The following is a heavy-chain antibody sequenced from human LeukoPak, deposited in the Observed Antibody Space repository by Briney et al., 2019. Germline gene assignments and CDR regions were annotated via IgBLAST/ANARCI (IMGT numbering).Heavy chain of an antibody. J-gene: IGHJ4*02. CDR1: GGSISTSNYY. D-gene: IGHD3-16*02. V-gene: IGHV4-39*07. CDR3: ARGRIGDYVWGSYRQFYYFDY. Sequence: SETLSLTCTVSGGSISTSNYYWGWIRQPPGKGLEWIGNIFYSGSTYYGPSLKSRLTISLDTSRNQFSLKLSSVTAADTAVYYCARGRIGDYVWGSYRQFYYFDYWGQGTLVTVSS. CDR2: IFYSGST.